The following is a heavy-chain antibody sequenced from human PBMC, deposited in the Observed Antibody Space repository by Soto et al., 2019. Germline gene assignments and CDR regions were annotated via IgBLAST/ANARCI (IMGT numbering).Heavy chain of an antibody. CDR2: IYYSGNS. Sequence: SETLSLTCTVSGASIINYYWSWIRQPPGKGLEWIGYIYYSGNSNYNPSLKSRVTMSVDTSKNQFSLKLTSVTAADTAVYYCARLPGYCSGDSCRIDYWGQGTLVTSPQ. CDR1: GASIINYY. D-gene: IGHD2-15*01. CDR3: ARLPGYCSGDSCRIDY. V-gene: IGHV4-59*08. J-gene: IGHJ4*02.